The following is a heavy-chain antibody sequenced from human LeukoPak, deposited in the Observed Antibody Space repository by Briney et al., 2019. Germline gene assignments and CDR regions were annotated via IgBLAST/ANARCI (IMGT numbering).Heavy chain of an antibody. CDR3: ARGYRPGIQLWSRFLEWKFDY. Sequence: SETLSLTCTVSGGSISSGSYYWSWIRQPAGTGLEWIGRIYTSGSTNYNPSLKSRVTISVDTSKNQFSLKLSSVTAADTAVYYCARGYRPGIQLWSRFLEWKFDYWGQGTLVTVSS. J-gene: IGHJ4*02. CDR1: GGSISSGSYY. CDR2: IYTSGST. V-gene: IGHV4-61*02. D-gene: IGHD5-18*01.